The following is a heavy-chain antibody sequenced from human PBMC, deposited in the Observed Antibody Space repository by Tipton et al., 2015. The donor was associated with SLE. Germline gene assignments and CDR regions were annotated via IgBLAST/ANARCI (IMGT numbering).Heavy chain of an antibody. CDR3: ARERTGTTGDRGY. D-gene: IGHD1-1*01. CDR1: GGSFSGGY. CDR2: IYHSGTT. V-gene: IGHV4-34*01. Sequence: TLSLTCAVYGGSFSGGYWSWIRQPPGQGLEWIGEIYHSGTTNYNPSLKSRVTISVDTSKKQFSLKLTSVTAADTAVYYCARERTGTTGDRGYWGQGTLVTVSS. J-gene: IGHJ4*02.